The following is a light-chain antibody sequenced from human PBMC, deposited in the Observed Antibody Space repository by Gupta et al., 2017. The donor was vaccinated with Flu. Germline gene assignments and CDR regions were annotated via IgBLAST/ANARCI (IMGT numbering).Light chain of an antibody. CDR3: QQSYSTPGT. V-gene: IGKV1-39*01. CDR2: AAS. CDR1: QSISSY. J-gene: IGKJ2*01. Sequence: DIQMTQSPSSLSASVGDRVTITCRASQSISSYLNWYQQKPGKAPKLLIYAASSLQSGVPSRFSGSGSGTDFTLTISSRQPEDFATYYCQQSYSTPGTFGQGTXLEIK.